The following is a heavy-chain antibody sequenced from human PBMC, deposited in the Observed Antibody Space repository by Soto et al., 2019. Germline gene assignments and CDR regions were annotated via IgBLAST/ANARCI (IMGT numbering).Heavy chain of an antibody. V-gene: IGHV5-51*01. Sequence: EVQLVQSGAEVKKPGESLKISCKGSGYSFTSYWIGWVRQMPGKGLEWMGIIYPGDSDTRYSPSFQGQVTISADKSISTAYLQWSSLKASDTAMYYCARHVISPWEMATITYYFDYWGQGTLVTVSS. D-gene: IGHD5-12*01. CDR1: GYSFTSYW. J-gene: IGHJ4*02. CDR2: IYPGDSDT. CDR3: ARHVISPWEMATITYYFDY.